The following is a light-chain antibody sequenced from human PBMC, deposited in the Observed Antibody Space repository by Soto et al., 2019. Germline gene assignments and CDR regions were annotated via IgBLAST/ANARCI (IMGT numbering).Light chain of an antibody. J-gene: IGLJ1*01. V-gene: IGLV2-8*01. Sequence: QSVLTQPPSASVSPGQSVTMSCTGTSSDVGKYDYVSWFQHHPGKAPKLIIYEVSKRPSGVPDRFSGSKSGSTASLAISGLQSEDEADYYCAAWDDTLNGLYVFGTGTKVTVL. CDR1: SSDVGKYDY. CDR3: AAWDDTLNGLYV. CDR2: EVS.